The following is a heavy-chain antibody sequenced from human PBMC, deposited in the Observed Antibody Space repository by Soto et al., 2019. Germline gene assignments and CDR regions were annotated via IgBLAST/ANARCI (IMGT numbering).Heavy chain of an antibody. CDR3: AKREMSIAASASYFDY. V-gene: IGHV3-23*01. CDR2: ISGSGGST. Sequence: GGSLRLSCAASGFTFSSYAMSWVRQAPGKGLEWVSAISGSGGSTYYADSVKGRFTISRDNSKNTLYLQMNSLRAEDTAVYYCAKREMSIAASASYFDYWGQGTLVTVSS. CDR1: GFTFSSYA. D-gene: IGHD6-6*01. J-gene: IGHJ4*02.